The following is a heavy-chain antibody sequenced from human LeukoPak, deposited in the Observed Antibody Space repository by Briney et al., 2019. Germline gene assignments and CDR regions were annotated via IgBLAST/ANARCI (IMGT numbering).Heavy chain of an antibody. CDR1: GFIFSTYT. CDR2: ISGDGGST. J-gene: IGHJ4*02. Sequence: GGSLRLSCAASGFIFSTYTMAWVRQAPGGGLEWVSGISGDGGSTYYADSVKGRFTISRDNSKNTLYLQMNSLRAEDTAVYYCARSYYYDSSGYYTKGFDYWGQGTRVTVSS. CDR3: ARSYYYDSSGYYTKGFDY. D-gene: IGHD3-22*01. V-gene: IGHV3-23*01.